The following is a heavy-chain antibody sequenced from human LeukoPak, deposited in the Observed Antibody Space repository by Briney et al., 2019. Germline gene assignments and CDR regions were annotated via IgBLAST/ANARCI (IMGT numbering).Heavy chain of an antibody. V-gene: IGHV4-59*01. J-gene: IGHJ4*02. Sequence: PSETLSLTCTVSGGSISSYYWSWIRQTPGKGLEWIGYIYYSGSTNYNPSLKSRVTISVDTSMNQFSLKLSSVTAADTAVYYCAGTYYYDSSGYFDYWGQGTLVTVSS. CDR1: GGSISSYY. CDR3: AGTYYYDSSGYFDY. CDR2: IYYSGST. D-gene: IGHD3-22*01.